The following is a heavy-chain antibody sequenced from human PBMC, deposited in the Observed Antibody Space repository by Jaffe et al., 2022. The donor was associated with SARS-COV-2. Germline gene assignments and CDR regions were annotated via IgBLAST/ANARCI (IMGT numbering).Heavy chain of an antibody. Sequence: QLQLQESGPGLVKPSETLSLTCTVSGGSISSSSYYWGWIRQPPGKGLEWIGSIYYSGSTYYNPSLKSRVTISVDTSKNQFSLKLSSVTAADTAVYYCARLSPSWEWELPDFDYWGQGTLVTVSS. CDR2: IYYSGST. CDR1: GGSISSSSYY. V-gene: IGHV4-39*01. CDR3: ARLSPSWEWELPDFDY. D-gene: IGHD1-26*01. J-gene: IGHJ4*02.